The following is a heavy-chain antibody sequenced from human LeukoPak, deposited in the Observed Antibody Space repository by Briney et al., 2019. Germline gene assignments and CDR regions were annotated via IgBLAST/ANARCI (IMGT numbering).Heavy chain of an antibody. CDR2: TRNKANSYTT. V-gene: IGHV3-72*01. CDR3: AREFSGSDGFFDC. Sequence: PGGSLRLSCAASGFTFSDHYMDWVRQAPGKGLEWVGRTRNKANSYTTEYAASVKGRFTISRDNRKNTLFLQMNSLRAEDTAVYYCAREFSGSDGFFDCWGQGTLVTVSS. D-gene: IGHD6-19*01. J-gene: IGHJ4*02. CDR1: GFTFSDHY.